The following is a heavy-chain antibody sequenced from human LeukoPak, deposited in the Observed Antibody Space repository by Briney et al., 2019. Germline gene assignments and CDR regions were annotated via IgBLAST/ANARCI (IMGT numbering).Heavy chain of an antibody. CDR3: ARDKSSSSSYYYYMDV. J-gene: IGHJ6*03. CDR1: GFTFSSYW. D-gene: IGHD6-6*01. Sequence: GGSLRLSCAASGFTFSSYWMSWVRQAPGKGLEWVANIKQDGSEKYYVDSVKGRFTISRDNAKNSLYLQMNSLRAEDTAVYYCARDKSSSSSYYYYMDVWGKGTTVTVSS. V-gene: IGHV3-7*01. CDR2: IKQDGSEK.